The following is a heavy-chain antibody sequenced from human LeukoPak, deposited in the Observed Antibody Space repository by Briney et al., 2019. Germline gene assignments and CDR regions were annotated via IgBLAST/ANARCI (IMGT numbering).Heavy chain of an antibody. V-gene: IGHV4-59*11. CDR2: ISYIGTT. J-gene: IGHJ3*02. Sequence: SETLSLTCAVPGDSFSSHYWTWIRQPPGRGLEWIGYISYIGTTNYNPSLESRVTISIDTSKNQFSLKLGSVTTADTAVYYCARDLVTVTKGFDIWGLGTMVSVSS. CDR3: ARDLVTVTKGFDI. D-gene: IGHD4-17*01. CDR1: GDSFSSHY.